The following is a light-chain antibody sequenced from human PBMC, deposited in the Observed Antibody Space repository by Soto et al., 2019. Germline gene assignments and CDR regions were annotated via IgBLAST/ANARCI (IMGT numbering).Light chain of an antibody. V-gene: IGLV3-10*01. CDR1: ALPKKY. CDR2: EDS. CDR3: YSTDNSGNHDV. Sequence: SYELTQPPSVSVSPGQTARITCSGDALPKKYAYWYRQKSGQAPVLVIYEDSKRPSGIPERFSGSSSGTMATLTISGAQVEDEADYYYYSTDNSGNHDVFGAATKLTVL. J-gene: IGLJ1*01.